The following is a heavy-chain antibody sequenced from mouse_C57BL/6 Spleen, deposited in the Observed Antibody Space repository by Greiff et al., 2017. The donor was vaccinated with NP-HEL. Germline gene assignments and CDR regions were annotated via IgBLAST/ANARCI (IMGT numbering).Heavy chain of an antibody. V-gene: IGHV1-5*01. CDR2: IYPGNSDT. D-gene: IGHD2-3*01. J-gene: IGHJ4*01. Sequence: VQLQQSGTVLARPGASVKMSCKTSGYTFTSYWMHWVKQRPGQGLEWIGAIYPGNSDTSYNQKFKGKAKLTAVTSASTAYMELSSLTNEDSAVYYCTRNGALYDGYYGYAMDYWGQGTSVTVSS. CDR3: TRNGALYDGYYGYAMDY. CDR1: GYTFTSYW.